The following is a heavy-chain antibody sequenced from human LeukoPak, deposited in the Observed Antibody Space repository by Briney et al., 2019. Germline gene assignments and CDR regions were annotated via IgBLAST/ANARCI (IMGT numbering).Heavy chain of an antibody. CDR3: GRGMRDYYGLDY. J-gene: IGHJ4*02. D-gene: IGHD3-10*01. Sequence: GGSLRLSRAASGFIFSSFWMHWVRQVPGKGLVWVSHTNSDGSTTDYADSVRGRFTISRDNAENTLYLQMNRLTVEDTAVYYCGRGMRDYYGLDYWGQGILVTVSS. CDR2: TNSDGSTT. V-gene: IGHV3-74*01. CDR1: GFIFSSFW.